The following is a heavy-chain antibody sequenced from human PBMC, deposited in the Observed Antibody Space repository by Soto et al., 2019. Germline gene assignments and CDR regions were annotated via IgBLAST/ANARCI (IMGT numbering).Heavy chain of an antibody. D-gene: IGHD1-20*01. Sequence: GGSLRLSCAASAFTLSSDAMGWVRQATGKGLEWVSAISGSGGRTYYADSVKGRFTISRDNSKNTLYLQMNSLRAEDTAVYYCAKDRAVTKVFFDYWGQGTPVTVSS. CDR3: AKDRAVTKVFFDY. J-gene: IGHJ4*02. CDR2: ISGSGGRT. V-gene: IGHV3-23*01. CDR1: AFTLSSDA.